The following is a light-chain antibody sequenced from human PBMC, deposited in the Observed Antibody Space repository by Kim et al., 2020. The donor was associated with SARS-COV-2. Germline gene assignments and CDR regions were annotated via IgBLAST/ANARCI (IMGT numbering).Light chain of an antibody. Sequence: ASIGDSVTITCRASQSISTYLNWYQKKPGTAPKFLMSTASSFQGPVPSRFSGSGSGTDFTLTISNLQSEDFATYYCQQTYSVPPTFGGGTKVDIK. CDR1: QSISTY. CDR2: TAS. J-gene: IGKJ4*01. CDR3: QQTYSVPPT. V-gene: IGKV1-39*01.